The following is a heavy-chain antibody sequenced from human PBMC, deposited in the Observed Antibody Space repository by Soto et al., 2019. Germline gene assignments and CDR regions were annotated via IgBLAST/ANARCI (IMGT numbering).Heavy chain of an antibody. CDR2: IIPHNGDT. CDR3: ARGMITGNYLDY. CDR1: GYTFTNYD. D-gene: IGHD1-20*01. Sequence: ASVKVSCKASGYTFTNYDFIWVRQAPGQGLEWMGWIIPHNGDTNYEQKLQGRVTMTTDTSTNTAYMELRSLRSDDTAVYYCARGMITGNYLDYWGKGTLVTVSS. J-gene: IGHJ4*02. V-gene: IGHV1-18*04.